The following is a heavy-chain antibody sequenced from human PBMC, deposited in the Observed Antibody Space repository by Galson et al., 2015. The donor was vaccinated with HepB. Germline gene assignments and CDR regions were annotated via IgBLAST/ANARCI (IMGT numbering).Heavy chain of an antibody. D-gene: IGHD5-18*01. CDR1: GFIFGDYA. Sequence: SLRLSCATSGFIFGDYAMSWVRQAPGKGLEWISYIRSEAYGGTTVYAASVKGRFTIPSDESKSIAYLQMKSLEIDDTAVYYCCRDRPGNGNTATRVWFDPWGQGTLVTVSS. J-gene: IGHJ5*02. CDR3: CRDRPGNGNTATRVWFDP. CDR2: IRSEAYGGTT. V-gene: IGHV3-49*04.